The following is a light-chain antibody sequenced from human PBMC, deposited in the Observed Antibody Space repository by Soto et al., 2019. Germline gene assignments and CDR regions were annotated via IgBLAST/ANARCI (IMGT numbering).Light chain of an antibody. Sequence: EIVLTQSPGTLSLSPGERAPLSCRASQSISSCYLAWYQQTPGQAPRLLIYDASSRAAGIPDRLSGGGSGTDFTLTISRLEPEDFGVYYCQQYGGSPRTFGQGTKVEIK. CDR1: QSISSCY. CDR3: QQYGGSPRT. V-gene: IGKV3-20*01. CDR2: DAS. J-gene: IGKJ1*01.